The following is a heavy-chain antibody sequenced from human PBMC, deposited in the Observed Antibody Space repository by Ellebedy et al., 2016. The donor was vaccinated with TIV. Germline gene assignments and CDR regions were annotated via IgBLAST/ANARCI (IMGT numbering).Heavy chain of an antibody. CDR3: ARLPNVGYCSSTNCYIRHFDY. J-gene: IGHJ4*02. CDR1: GYSFTSYW. D-gene: IGHD2-2*02. Sequence: GGSLRLSXKSSGYSFTSYWIGWVRQMRGKGLEWMGVIYPGDSDTRYSPSFQGQVTISADKSISTTYLQWSSLKSSDTAMYYCARLPNVGYCSSTNCYIRHFDYWGQGTLVTVSS. CDR2: IYPGDSDT. V-gene: IGHV5-51*01.